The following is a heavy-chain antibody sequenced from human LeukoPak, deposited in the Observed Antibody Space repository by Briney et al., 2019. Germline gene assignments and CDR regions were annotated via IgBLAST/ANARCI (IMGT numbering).Heavy chain of an antibody. D-gene: IGHD2-21*02. CDR3: ARDIVVVTAIRQDAFDI. Sequence: HPGGSLRLSCAASGFTFSSYWMSWVRQAPGKGLEWVANIKQDGSEKYYVDSVKGRFTISRDNAKNSLYLQMNSLRAEDTAVYYCARDIVVVTAIRQDAFDIWGQGTMVTVSS. V-gene: IGHV3-7*01. CDR2: IKQDGSEK. J-gene: IGHJ3*02. CDR1: GFTFSSYW.